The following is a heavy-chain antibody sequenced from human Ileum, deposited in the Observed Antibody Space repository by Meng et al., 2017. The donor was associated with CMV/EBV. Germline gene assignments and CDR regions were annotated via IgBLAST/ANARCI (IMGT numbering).Heavy chain of an antibody. D-gene: IGHD6-19*01. CDR1: GDSVSSNTAI. J-gene: IGHJ4*02. CDR2: TCYRSTWNN. CDR3: ARGVYGGGWNFDF. V-gene: IGHV6-1*01. Sequence: GDSVSSNTAIWSWIRQSPSRGLEWLGRTCYRSTWNNDYAVSLKGRITINADTSKNQFSLQLNSVTPEDTAVYYCARGVYGGGWNFDFWGQGTLVTVSS.